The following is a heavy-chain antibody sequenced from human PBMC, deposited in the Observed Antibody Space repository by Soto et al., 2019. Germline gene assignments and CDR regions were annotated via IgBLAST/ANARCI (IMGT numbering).Heavy chain of an antibody. Sequence: ASVKVSCKASGYTFTGYYMHWVRQAPGQGLEWMGWINPNSGGTNYAQKFQGRVTMTRETSISTAYMELSRLRSDDTAVYYCARHFYGSGKVDYWGQGTLVTVSS. D-gene: IGHD3-10*01. CDR2: INPNSGGT. CDR3: ARHFYGSGKVDY. CDR1: GYTFTGYY. V-gene: IGHV1-2*02. J-gene: IGHJ4*02.